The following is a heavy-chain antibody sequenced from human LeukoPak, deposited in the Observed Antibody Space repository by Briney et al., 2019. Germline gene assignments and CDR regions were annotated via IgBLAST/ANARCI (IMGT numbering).Heavy chain of an antibody. D-gene: IGHD2-8*01. Sequence: GGSLRLSCVASGFTFSSYAMSWVRQAPGKGLEWVSAISGSGGSTYYADSVKGRFTISRDNSKNTLYLQMNSLRAEDTAVYYCAKDRLGYCTNGVCYGYYFDYWGQGTLVTVSS. CDR1: GFTFSSYA. CDR3: AKDRLGYCTNGVCYGYYFDY. V-gene: IGHV3-23*01. J-gene: IGHJ4*02. CDR2: ISGSGGST.